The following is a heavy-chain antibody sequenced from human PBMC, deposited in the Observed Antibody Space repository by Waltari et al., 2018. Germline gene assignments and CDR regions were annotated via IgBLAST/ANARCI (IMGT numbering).Heavy chain of an antibody. CDR3: AREEQQPINYYGMDV. V-gene: IGHV3-53*01. D-gene: IGHD6-13*01. Sequence: EVQLVESGGGLIQPGGSLRLSCAASGFTVSSNYMSWVRQAPGKGLEWVSVIYSGGSTYYADSVKGRFTISRDNSKNTLYLQMNSLRAEDTAVYYCAREEQQPINYYGMDVWGQGTTVTVSS. J-gene: IGHJ6*02. CDR2: IYSGGST. CDR1: GFTVSSNY.